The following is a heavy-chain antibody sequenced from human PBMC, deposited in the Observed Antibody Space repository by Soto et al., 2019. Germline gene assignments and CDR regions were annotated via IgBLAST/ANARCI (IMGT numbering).Heavy chain of an antibody. J-gene: IGHJ2*01. D-gene: IGHD4-17*01. CDR2: ISYDGSNK. V-gene: IGHV3-30-3*01. CDR3: ARDLGDGDYGGYFDL. Sequence: QVQLVEAGGGVVQPGRSLRLSCAASGFTFSSYAMHWVRQAPGKGLERVAVISYDGSNKYYADSVKGRFTISRDNSKNPLYLQMNSLRAEDTAVYYCARDLGDGDYGGYFDLWGRGTLVTVSS. CDR1: GFTFSSYA.